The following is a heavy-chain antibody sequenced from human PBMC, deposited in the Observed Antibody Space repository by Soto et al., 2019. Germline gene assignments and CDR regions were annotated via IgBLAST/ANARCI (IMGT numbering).Heavy chain of an antibody. CDR1: GAALNSGNYY. J-gene: IGHJ5*02. Sequence: SETLSLTCSVSGAALNSGNYYWSWIRQVPGKGLEWIGHIYVTGAVDYNPSLRGRITISQDTSERQFSLNLRLVTAADTAVYYCARLRIATNNYKWFDPWGQGTLVTVSS. CDR2: IYVTGAV. CDR3: ARLRIATNNYKWFDP. V-gene: IGHV4-31*03. D-gene: IGHD2-21*01.